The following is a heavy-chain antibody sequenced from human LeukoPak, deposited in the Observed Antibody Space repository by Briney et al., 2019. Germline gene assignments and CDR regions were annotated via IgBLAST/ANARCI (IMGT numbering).Heavy chain of an antibody. J-gene: IGHJ5*02. Sequence: PGGSLRLSCAASGFTFSSYAMSWVRQAPGKGLEWVGFIRSKAYGGTTEYAASVKGRFTISRDDSKSIAYLQMNSLKTEDTAVYYCTREIGGFYCGGDCYYNWFDPWGQGTLVTVSS. D-gene: IGHD2-21*02. V-gene: IGHV3-49*04. CDR1: GFTFSSYA. CDR2: IRSKAYGGTT. CDR3: TREIGGFYCGGDCYYNWFDP.